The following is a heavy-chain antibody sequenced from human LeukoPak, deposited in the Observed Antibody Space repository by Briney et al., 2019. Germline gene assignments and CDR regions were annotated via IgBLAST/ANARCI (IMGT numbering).Heavy chain of an antibody. CDR3: ARSMVLIAAAGKGFDY. J-gene: IGHJ4*02. Sequence: SETLSLTCAVYGGSFSGYSWSWIRQPPGKGLEWVGGMIHSGSTNYNPSLKSRVTISVDTCKNQFSLRVSSVTAADTAVYYCARSMVLIAAAGKGFDYWGQGTLVTVSS. CDR2: MIHSGST. CDR1: GGSFSGYS. V-gene: IGHV4-34*12. D-gene: IGHD6-13*01.